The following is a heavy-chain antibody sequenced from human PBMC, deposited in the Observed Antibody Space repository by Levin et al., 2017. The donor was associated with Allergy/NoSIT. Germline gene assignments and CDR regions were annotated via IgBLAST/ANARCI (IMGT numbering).Heavy chain of an antibody. V-gene: IGHV3-30-3*01. J-gene: IGHJ4*02. CDR3: VRENAEEGK. CDR1: GFTFSNYA. CDR2: ISDDGSSE. Sequence: GGSLRLSCAASGFTFSNYAMHWVRQAPGKGLEWVGVISDDGSSEFYIDSVKGRFTISRDNSKNRLYLQMDSLRAEETALYYCVRENAEEGKWGKGTLVIVSS. D-gene: IGHD4-23*01.